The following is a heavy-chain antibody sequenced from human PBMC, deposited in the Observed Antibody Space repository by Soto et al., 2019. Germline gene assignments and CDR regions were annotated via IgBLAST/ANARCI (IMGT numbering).Heavy chain of an antibody. CDR1: GGSISSSSYY. J-gene: IGHJ4*02. CDR2: IYYSGST. CDR3: AGQGVGYFDWLFPSRSPEGY. V-gene: IGHV4-39*01. D-gene: IGHD3-9*01. Sequence: SETLSLTCTVSGGSISSSSYYWGWIRQPPGKGLEWIGSIYYSGSTYYNPSLKSRVTISVDTSKNQFSLKLSSVTAADTAVYYGAGQGVGYFDWLFPSRSPEGYWGQRTLVTVSS.